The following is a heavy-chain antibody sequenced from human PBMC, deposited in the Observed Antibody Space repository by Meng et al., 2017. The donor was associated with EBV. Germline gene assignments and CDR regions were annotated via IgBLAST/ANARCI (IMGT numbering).Heavy chain of an antibody. V-gene: IGHV3-74*01. Sequence: GQLVESGGGPVRPGGSLRLSCAVSGFTFSRFWMHWVRQVPGKGLVWVARTNEDGGITNYADSVKGRFIISRDNTRNTLYLQMNSLRDEDTAVYFCSRDLAGPFDDWGQGTLVTVSS. CDR3: SRDLAGPFDD. CDR1: GFTFSRFW. J-gene: IGHJ4*02. CDR2: TNEDGGIT.